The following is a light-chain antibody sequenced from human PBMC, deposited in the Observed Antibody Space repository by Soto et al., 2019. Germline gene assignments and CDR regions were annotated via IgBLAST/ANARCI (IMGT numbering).Light chain of an antibody. CDR3: NSYRTNYTLL. J-gene: IGLJ3*02. V-gene: IGLV2-14*01. Sequence: QAVLTQPASVSGSPGQSITISCTGTSSDVGGYNYVSWYQQHPGKAPKLIIYEVSNRHSGISNRFSGSKSGNTASLTISGLQAEDEADYYCNSYRTNYTLLFGGGTKVTVL. CDR1: SSDVGGYNY. CDR2: EVS.